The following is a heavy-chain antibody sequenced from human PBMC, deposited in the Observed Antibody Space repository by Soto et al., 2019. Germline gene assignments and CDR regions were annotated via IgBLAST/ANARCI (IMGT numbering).Heavy chain of an antibody. CDR2: INAGNGNT. CDR1: GYTFTSYA. D-gene: IGHD6-6*01. Sequence: GASVKVSCKASGYTFTSYAMHWVRQAPGQRLEWMGWINAGNGNTKYSQKFQGRVTITRDTSASTAYMELSSLRSEDTAVYYCARDPRIAARRYFDYWGQGTLVTVSS. CDR3: ARDPRIAARRYFDY. J-gene: IGHJ4*02. V-gene: IGHV1-3*01.